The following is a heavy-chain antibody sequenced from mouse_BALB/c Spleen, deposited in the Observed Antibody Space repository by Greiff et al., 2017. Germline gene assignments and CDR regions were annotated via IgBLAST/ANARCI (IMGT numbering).Heavy chain of an antibody. CDR1: GFNIKDTY. Sequence: VQLQQSGAELVKPGASVKLSCTASGFNIKDTYMHWVKQRPEQGLEWIGRIDPANGNTKYDPKFQGKATITADTSSNTAYLQLSSLTSEDTAVYYCAREAIYYYGSSFDYWGQGTTLTVAS. D-gene: IGHD1-1*01. V-gene: IGHV14-3*02. J-gene: IGHJ2*01. CDR2: IDPANGNT. CDR3: AREAIYYYGSSFDY.